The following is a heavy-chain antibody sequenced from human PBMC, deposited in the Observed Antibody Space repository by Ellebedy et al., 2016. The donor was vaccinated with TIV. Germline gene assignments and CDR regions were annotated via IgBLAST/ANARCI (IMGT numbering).Heavy chain of an antibody. CDR3: ARVRRGSSGMDV. D-gene: IGHD6-13*01. J-gene: IGHJ6*02. Sequence: ASVKVSCKASGYTFTANYVHWVRQAPGQGPEWMGWINPDRGVTNFAQKFQGRVTMTRDTSVHTAYMELRRLESDDTAVYYCARVRRGSSGMDVWGQGITVTVS. CDR2: INPDRGVT. V-gene: IGHV1-2*02. CDR1: GYTFTANY.